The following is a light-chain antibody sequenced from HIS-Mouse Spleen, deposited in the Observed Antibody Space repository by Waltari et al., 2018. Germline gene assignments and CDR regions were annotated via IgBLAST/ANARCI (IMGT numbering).Light chain of an antibody. CDR2: KDS. Sequence: SYELTQPPSVSVSLGQTARITCSGDALPKQYAYWYQQKPGQAPVLVRYKDSEGPSGIPERFSGSSSGTTVTLTISGVQAEDEADYYCQSADSSGTVVFGGGTKLTVL. CDR1: ALPKQY. J-gene: IGLJ2*01. CDR3: QSADSSGTVV. V-gene: IGLV3-25*03.